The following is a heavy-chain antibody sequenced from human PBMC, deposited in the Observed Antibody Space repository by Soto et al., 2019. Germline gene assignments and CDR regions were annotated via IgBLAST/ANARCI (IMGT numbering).Heavy chain of an antibody. J-gene: IGHJ4*02. D-gene: IGHD3-9*01. V-gene: IGHV3-23*01. CDR3: AKDSWSYYDILPGYYQPHYFDY. Sequence: GGSLRLSCAASGLTFSSYAMSWVRQAPGKGLEWVSAISGSGGSTYYADSVKGRFTISRDNSKNTLYLQMNSLRAEDTAVYYCAKDSWSYYDILPGYYQPHYFDYWGQGTLVTVSA. CDR1: GLTFSSYA. CDR2: ISGSGGST.